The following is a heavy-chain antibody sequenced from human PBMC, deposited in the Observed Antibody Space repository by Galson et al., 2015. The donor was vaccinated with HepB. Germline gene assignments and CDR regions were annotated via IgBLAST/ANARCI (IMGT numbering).Heavy chain of an antibody. V-gene: IGHV3-7*03. CDR1: GFRFSYYW. CDR2: IKEDGSEK. Sequence: SLRLSCAASGFRFSYYWMTWVRQAPGKGLEWVANIKEDGSEKYYVESVKGRFTISRDNAKNSLYLQMNSLRAEDTAVYYCAREKGAQYFFDYWGQGSLVTVSS. CDR3: AREKGAQYFFDY. J-gene: IGHJ4*02. D-gene: IGHD3-16*01.